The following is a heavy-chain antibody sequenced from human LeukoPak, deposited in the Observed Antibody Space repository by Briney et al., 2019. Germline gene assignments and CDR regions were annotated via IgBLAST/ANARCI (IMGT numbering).Heavy chain of an antibody. CDR3: ARQRRTHYYDSRVLDY. V-gene: IGHV4-34*01. Sequence: PSETLSLTCAVYGGSFSGYYWSWIRQPPGKGLEWIGEINHSGSTNYNPSLKSRVTISVDTSKNQFSLKLSSVTAADTAVYYCARQRRTHYYDSRVLDYWGQGTLVTVSS. CDR2: INHSGST. CDR1: GGSFSGYY. D-gene: IGHD3-22*01. J-gene: IGHJ4*02.